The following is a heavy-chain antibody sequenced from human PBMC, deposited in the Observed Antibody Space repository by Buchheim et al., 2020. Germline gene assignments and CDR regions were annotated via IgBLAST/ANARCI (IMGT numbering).Heavy chain of an antibody. D-gene: IGHD2-2*02. CDR1: GGSISSGGYY. CDR3: ARTIVVVPAAILGNFDY. V-gene: IGHV4-31*03. CDR2: IYYSGST. Sequence: QVQLRESGPGLVKPSGTLSLTCTVSGGSISSGGYYWSWIRQHPGKGLEWIGYIYYSGSTYYNPSLKSRVTISVDTSKNQFSLKLSSVTAADTAVYYCARTIVVVPAAILGNFDYWGQGTL. J-gene: IGHJ4*02.